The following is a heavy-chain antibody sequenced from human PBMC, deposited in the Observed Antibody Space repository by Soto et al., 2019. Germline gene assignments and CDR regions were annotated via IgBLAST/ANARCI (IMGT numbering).Heavy chain of an antibody. CDR2: INANSGNT. CDR3: ARVRNSPAVRKYNCFDP. Sequence: QVQLVQSGAEVKKPGASVKVSCKASGYTFTSYDINWVRQATGQRLEWMGWINANSGNTGYGQKFQCRVTMTRNTSISTGYMELSSPRFEVTAVYYCARVRNSPAVRKYNCFDPWGQGTLVTVSS. CDR1: GYTFTSYD. J-gene: IGHJ5*02. D-gene: IGHD1-1*01. V-gene: IGHV1-8*01.